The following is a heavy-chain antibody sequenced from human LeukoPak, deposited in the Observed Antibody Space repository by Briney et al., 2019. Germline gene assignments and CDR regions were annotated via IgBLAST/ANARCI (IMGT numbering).Heavy chain of an antibody. CDR1: GGSISSYY. V-gene: IGHV4-59*08. CDR2: IYYSGST. CDR3: ARRGIAVAGSYYYYYMDV. J-gene: IGHJ6*03. D-gene: IGHD6-19*01. Sequence: SETLPLTCTVSGGSISSYYWSWIRQPPGKGLEWIGYIYYSGSTNYNPSLKSRVTISVDTSKNQFSLKLSSVTAADTAVYYCARRGIAVAGSYYYYYMDVWGKGTTVTVSS.